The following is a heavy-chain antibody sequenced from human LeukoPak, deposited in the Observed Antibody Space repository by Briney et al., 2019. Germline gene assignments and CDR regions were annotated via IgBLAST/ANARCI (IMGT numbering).Heavy chain of an antibody. CDR2: IIPIFGTA. V-gene: IGHV1-69*13. D-gene: IGHD3-16*01. CDR1: GGTFSSYA. CDR3: ARDPGGTSYDYVWGSYTLYYGMDV. Sequence: SVKVSCKASGGTFSSYAISWVRQAPGQGLEWMGGIIPIFGTANYAQKFQGRVTITADESTSTAYMELSSLRSEDTAVYYCARDPGGTSYDYVWGSYTLYYGMDVWGQGTTVTVSS. J-gene: IGHJ6*02.